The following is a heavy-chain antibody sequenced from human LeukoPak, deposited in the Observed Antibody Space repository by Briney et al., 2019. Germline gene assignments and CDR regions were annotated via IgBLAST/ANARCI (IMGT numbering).Heavy chain of an antibody. D-gene: IGHD5-24*01. J-gene: IGHJ4*02. Sequence: PGGSLRLSCAASGFTFSRSAMHWVRQPPGKGLEWMAVISNDGSRKFHADSVKGRFTISRDNSKNTLFLQMDSLTTEDTAVYYCARRRDGYNPELDYWGQGTLVTVSS. CDR2: ISNDGSRK. CDR1: GFTFSRSA. CDR3: ARRRDGYNPELDY. V-gene: IGHV3-30-3*01.